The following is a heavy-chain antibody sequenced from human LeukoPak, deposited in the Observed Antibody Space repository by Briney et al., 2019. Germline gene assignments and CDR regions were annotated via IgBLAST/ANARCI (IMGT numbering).Heavy chain of an antibody. CDR1: GFTFSTYV. CDR3: ARGPPIKTDC. Sequence: QPGGSLRLSCAASGFTFSTYVMSWIRQAPGKGLEWVSYISSSGVTTFYADSVKGRFTISRDNADNSLYLQMNSLRAEDTAFYYCARGPPIKTDCWGQGTLVTVSS. J-gene: IGHJ4*02. CDR2: ISSSGVTT. V-gene: IGHV3-48*03.